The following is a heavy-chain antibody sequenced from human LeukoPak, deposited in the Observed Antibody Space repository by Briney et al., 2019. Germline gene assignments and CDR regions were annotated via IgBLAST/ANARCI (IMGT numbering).Heavy chain of an antibody. Sequence: GGSLRLSCAASGFSFTSAWMSCVRQAPGKRLEWVGHIKRKTDGETTDYAAPVKGRFTISRDDSNNMLYLQMNSLKAEDTALYYCATDRNISPIDRWGPGTLVTVSS. V-gene: IGHV3-15*01. J-gene: IGHJ5*02. CDR2: IKRKTDGETT. CDR3: ATDRNISPIDR. D-gene: IGHD2-21*01. CDR1: GFSFTSAW.